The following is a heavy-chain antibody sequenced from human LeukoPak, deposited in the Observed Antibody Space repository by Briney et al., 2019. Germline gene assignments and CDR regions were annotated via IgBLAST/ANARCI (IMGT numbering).Heavy chain of an antibody. Sequence: SEALSLTCGVSGYSISRGYYWGWIRQPPGNGLEWIGNIYHTGSTYYNPSLRSRVTISVDTSKNQFSLKLSSVTAADTAVYYCARLGGSGSYSYYYYYYYMDVWGKGTTVTVSS. CDR2: IYHTGST. J-gene: IGHJ6*03. D-gene: IGHD3-10*01. CDR1: GYSISRGYY. CDR3: ARLGGSGSYSYYYYYYYMDV. V-gene: IGHV4-38-2*01.